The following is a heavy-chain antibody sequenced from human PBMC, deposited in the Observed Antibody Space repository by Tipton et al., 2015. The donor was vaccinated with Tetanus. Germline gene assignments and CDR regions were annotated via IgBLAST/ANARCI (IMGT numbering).Heavy chain of an antibody. CDR2: IYYSGST. CDR1: GDSISRGGYF. V-gene: IGHV4-31*03. CDR3: ARGQGGGRVVRLNWLDP. D-gene: IGHD6-6*01. Sequence: TLSLTCTVSGDSISRGGYFWNWIRQRPGQGPEWIGYIYYSGSTYYNPSLKSRVAMSVDTSKNQFSLNLTSVTAADTAVYYCARGQGGGRVVRLNWLDPWGQGTLVTVSS. J-gene: IGHJ5*02.